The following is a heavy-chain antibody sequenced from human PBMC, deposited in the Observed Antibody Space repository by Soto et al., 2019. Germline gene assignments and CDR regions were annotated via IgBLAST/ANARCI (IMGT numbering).Heavy chain of an antibody. V-gene: IGHV4-30-2*01. Sequence: QLQLQESGSGLVQPSQTLSLTCVVSGGSINSGYYSWSWIRQPPGKGLEWIGNIYQSGSGFYNPSLKRRVTLSVDRSKTHFSLKLSSVTAADTAVYYCARSHDYGVFDIWCQGTMVTVSS. CDR3: ARSHDYGVFDI. CDR2: IYQSGSG. CDR1: GGSINSGYYS. D-gene: IGHD4-17*01. J-gene: IGHJ3*02.